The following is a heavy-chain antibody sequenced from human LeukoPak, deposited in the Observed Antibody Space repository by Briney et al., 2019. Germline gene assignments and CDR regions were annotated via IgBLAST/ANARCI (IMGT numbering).Heavy chain of an antibody. D-gene: IGHD2-21*01. Sequence: GGSLRLSCGASGFTFSSYAMSWARQAPGKGLEWVSAISGSGGSTYYADSVKGRFTISRDNSKNTLYLQMNSLRAEDTAVYYCAKFLPTHIVVANYYFDYWGQGTLVTVSS. J-gene: IGHJ4*02. CDR2: ISGSGGST. V-gene: IGHV3-23*01. CDR3: AKFLPTHIVVANYYFDY. CDR1: GFTFSSYA.